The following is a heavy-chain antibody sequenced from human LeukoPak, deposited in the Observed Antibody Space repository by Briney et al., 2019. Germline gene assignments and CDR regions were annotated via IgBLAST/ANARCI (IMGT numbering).Heavy chain of an antibody. D-gene: IGHD6-6*01. J-gene: IGHJ3*02. CDR1: GGTFTSYA. CDR3: ASGIAARPVGDAFDI. Sequence: PVKVSCTAAGGTFTSYAISWVRQAPGHGLEWRGGIIPIFGTANYAQKFQGRVTIPSDESTSTAYMELSSLRSEDTAVYYCASGIAARPVGDAFDIWGQGTMVTVSS. V-gene: IGHV1-69*01. CDR2: IIPIFGTA.